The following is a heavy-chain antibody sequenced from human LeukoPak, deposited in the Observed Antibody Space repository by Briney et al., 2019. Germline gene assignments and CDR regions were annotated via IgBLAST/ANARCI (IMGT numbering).Heavy chain of an antibody. Sequence: GGSVKVSCKASGGTLSSYGMSWVRQAPGQGLEGMEWLIPIFVPAISPHYFQCRVTITADASTSTAYMELSSLRSEDTAVYSCARCSSTSWNNWFDPWGQGTLVTVSS. D-gene: IGHD2-2*01. CDR3: ARCSSTSWNNWFDP. J-gene: IGHJ5*02. CDR2: LIPIFVPA. V-gene: IGHV1-69*01. CDR1: GGTLSSYG.